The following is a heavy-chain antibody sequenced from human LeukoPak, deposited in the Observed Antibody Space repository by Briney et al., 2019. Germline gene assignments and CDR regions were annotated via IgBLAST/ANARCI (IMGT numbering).Heavy chain of an antibody. CDR3: ARGRTIFGVVIMGSHFDY. D-gene: IGHD3-3*01. J-gene: IGHJ4*02. Sequence: SETLSLTCAVYGGSFSGYYWSWIRQPPGKGLEWIGEINHSGSTNYNPSLKSRVTISVDTSKNQFSLKLSSVTAADTAVYYCARGRTIFGVVIMGSHFDYWGQGTLVTVSS. CDR1: GGSFSGYY. V-gene: IGHV4-34*01. CDR2: INHSGST.